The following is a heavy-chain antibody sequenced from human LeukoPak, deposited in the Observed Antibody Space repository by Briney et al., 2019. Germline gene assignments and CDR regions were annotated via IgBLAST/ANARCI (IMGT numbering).Heavy chain of an antibody. CDR2: INHSGTT. D-gene: IGHD3-22*01. V-gene: IGHV4-34*01. Sequence: PSEILSLTCAVYGGSFSGYYWNWIRQPPGKGLEGIGEINHSGTTNYNPSLKRRVTISVDTSKNQFSLRLSSVTAADTAVYYCARGNFYDSSSYYPSWGQGTLVTVSS. CDR1: GGSFSGYY. CDR3: ARGNFYDSSSYYPS. J-gene: IGHJ5*02.